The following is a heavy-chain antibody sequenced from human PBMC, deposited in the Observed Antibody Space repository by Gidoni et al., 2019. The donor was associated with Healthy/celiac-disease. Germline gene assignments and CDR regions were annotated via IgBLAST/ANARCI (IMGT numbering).Heavy chain of an antibody. V-gene: IGHV3-30-3*01. CDR1: GFTFSSYA. CDR3: ARGPYYYGSGSYPDY. Sequence: QVQLVESGGGVVQPGRSLRLSCAASGFTFSSYAMHWVRQAPGKGLEWVAVISFDGSNKYYADSVKGRFTISRDNSKNTLYLQMNSLRAEDTAVYYCARGPYYYGSGSYPDYWGQGTLVTVS. CDR2: ISFDGSNK. D-gene: IGHD3-10*01. J-gene: IGHJ4*02.